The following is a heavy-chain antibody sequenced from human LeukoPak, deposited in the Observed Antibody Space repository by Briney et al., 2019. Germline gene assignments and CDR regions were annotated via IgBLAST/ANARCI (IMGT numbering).Heavy chain of an antibody. CDR3: TRDQTPYY. V-gene: IGHV3-49*04. Sequence: GGTLRLSCTASGFTFGDYAMTWVRQAPGKGLEWVGFIASETYGGTAEYAASVKGRFTISRDDSKSIAYLQMNSLKTEDTAVYYCTRDQTPYYWGQGTLVTVSS. CDR1: GFTFGDYA. J-gene: IGHJ4*02. CDR2: IASETYGGTA.